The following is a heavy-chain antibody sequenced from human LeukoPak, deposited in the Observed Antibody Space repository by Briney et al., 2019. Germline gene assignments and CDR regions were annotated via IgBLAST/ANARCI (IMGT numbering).Heavy chain of an antibody. V-gene: IGHV3-23*01. CDR3: AKGPEAYVWGSYRDY. Sequence: PGGSLRLSCAASGFTFSSYAMGWVRQAPGKGLEWVSAISGSGGSTYYADSVKGRFTISRDNSKNTLYLQMNSLRAEDTAVYYCAKGPEAYVWGSYRDYWGQGTLVTVSS. CDR1: GFTFSSYA. J-gene: IGHJ4*02. CDR2: ISGSGGST. D-gene: IGHD3-16*02.